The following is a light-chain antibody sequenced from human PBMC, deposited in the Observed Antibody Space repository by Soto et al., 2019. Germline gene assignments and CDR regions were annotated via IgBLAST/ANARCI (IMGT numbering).Light chain of an antibody. J-gene: IGLJ2*01. V-gene: IGLV2-14*01. Sequence: QSALTQPASVSGSPAQSITISCTGTSSDVGGYNYVSWYQQHPGRAPKLTIYEVSRRPSGVSDRFSGSKSGNTASLTISGLQAEDEADYYCSSYPDRGVFVVFGGGTKLTVL. CDR1: SSDVGGYNY. CDR2: EVS. CDR3: SSYPDRGVFVV.